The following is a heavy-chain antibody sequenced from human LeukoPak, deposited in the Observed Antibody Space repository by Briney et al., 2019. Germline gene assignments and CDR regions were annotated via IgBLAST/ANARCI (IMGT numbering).Heavy chain of an antibody. Sequence: GESLKISCKVSGYSFPSYWIGWVRQMPGKGLEWMGIIYPGDSDTRYSPSFQGQVTIPADKSISTAYLQWSSLKASDTAMYYCARLEWGTSTVPFDYWGQGTLVTVSS. CDR3: ARLEWGTSTVPFDY. CDR2: IYPGDSDT. V-gene: IGHV5-51*01. CDR1: GYSFPSYW. J-gene: IGHJ4*02. D-gene: IGHD3-3*01.